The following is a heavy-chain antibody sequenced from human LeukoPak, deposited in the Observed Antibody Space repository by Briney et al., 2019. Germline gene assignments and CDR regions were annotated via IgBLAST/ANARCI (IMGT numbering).Heavy chain of an antibody. Sequence: GGSLRLSCAASGFTVSSNYMSWVRQAPGKGLEWVSVIYSGGSTYYADSVKGRFTISRDNSKNTLCLQMNSLRAEDTAVYYCARETSSGYHHYWGQGTLVTVSS. CDR1: GFTVSSNY. CDR3: ARETSSGYHHY. J-gene: IGHJ4*02. D-gene: IGHD3-22*01. V-gene: IGHV3-66*01. CDR2: IYSGGST.